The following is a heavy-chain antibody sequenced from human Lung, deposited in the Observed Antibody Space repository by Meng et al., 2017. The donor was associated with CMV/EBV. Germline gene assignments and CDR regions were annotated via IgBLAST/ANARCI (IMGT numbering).Heavy chain of an antibody. D-gene: IGHD2-2*01. Sequence: AXVXVSXXASGYTFTGYYIHWVRQAPGQGLEWMGWINPNSGGTNYAQKFQGRVTMTRETSISTAYMELDRLRSDDTAVYYCARGGCSSTSWYVNWFDPWGQGTXVTVSS. CDR3: ARGGCSSTSWYVNWFDP. CDR2: INPNSGGT. V-gene: IGHV1-2*02. J-gene: IGHJ5*02. CDR1: GYTFTGYY.